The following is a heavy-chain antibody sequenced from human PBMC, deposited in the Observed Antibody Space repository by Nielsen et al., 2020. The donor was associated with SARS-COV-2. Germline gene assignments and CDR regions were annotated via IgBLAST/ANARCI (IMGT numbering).Heavy chain of an antibody. Sequence: ASVKVSCKASGYTFTDHYVHWVRQAPGQGLEWLGIINPKGETTTYAQKFQGRVSMTWDTSTSTLYMQLNTLTSEDTAMYYCARVGGSGWWYYFDYWGQGTLVTVSP. CDR3: ARVGGSGWWYYFDY. D-gene: IGHD6-19*01. CDR2: INPKGETT. CDR1: GYTFTDHY. J-gene: IGHJ4*02. V-gene: IGHV1-46*01.